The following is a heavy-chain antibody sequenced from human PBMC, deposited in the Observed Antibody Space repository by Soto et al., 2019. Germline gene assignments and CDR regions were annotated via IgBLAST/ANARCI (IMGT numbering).Heavy chain of an antibody. D-gene: IGHD2-15*01. Sequence: QITLKESGPTLVKPTQPLTLTCTFSGFSLSTSGVGVGWIRQPPGKALELLALIYWNDDKRYNPSLKSRRTTTTDNTKNQLVLTMTNMDPVDTATYYCAQGEYCSSGSCLLIYFDYWGQGTLVTVSS. CDR1: GFSLSTSGVG. J-gene: IGHJ4*02. CDR2: IYWNDDK. V-gene: IGHV2-5*01. CDR3: AQGEYCSSGSCLLIYFDY.